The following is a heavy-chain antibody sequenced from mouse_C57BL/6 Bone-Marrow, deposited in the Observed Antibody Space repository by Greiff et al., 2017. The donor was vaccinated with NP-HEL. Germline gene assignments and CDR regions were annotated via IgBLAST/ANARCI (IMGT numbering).Heavy chain of an antibody. J-gene: IGHJ1*03. Sequence: QVQLQQSGAELARPGASVKMSCKASGYTFTSYTMHWVQQRPGQGLEWIGYINPSSGYTKYNQKFKDKATLTADKSSSTAYMQLSSLTSEDSAVYYCARLNYYGGSSLYFDVWGTGTTVTVSS. CDR1: GYTFTSYT. CDR2: INPSSGYT. D-gene: IGHD1-1*01. CDR3: ARLNYYGGSSLYFDV. V-gene: IGHV1-4*01.